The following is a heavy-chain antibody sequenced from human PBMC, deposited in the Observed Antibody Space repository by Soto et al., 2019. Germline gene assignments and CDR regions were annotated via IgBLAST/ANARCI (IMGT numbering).Heavy chain of an antibody. D-gene: IGHD6-19*01. CDR2: INAGNGNT. CDR1: GYTFTSYA. Sequence: ASVKVACKGSGYTFTSYAVHWVRKDPGQRLDWMGWINAGNGNTKYSQKFQGRVTITRDTSASTAYMELSSLRSEDTAVYYCARDFGDSSGWYGPLNWFDPWGQGTLVTVSS. CDR3: ARDFGDSSGWYGPLNWFDP. J-gene: IGHJ5*02. V-gene: IGHV1-3*01.